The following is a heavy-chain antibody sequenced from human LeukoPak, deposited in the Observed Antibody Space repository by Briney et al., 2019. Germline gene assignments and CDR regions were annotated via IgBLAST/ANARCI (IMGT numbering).Heavy chain of an antibody. D-gene: IGHD3-22*01. J-gene: IGHJ4*02. CDR2: INPNSGGT. CDR1: GYTFTGYY. CDR3: AREMYYYDISGYYPSDY. Sequence: ASVKVSCKASGYTFTGYYMHWVRQAPGQGLEWMGRINPNSGGTNYAQKFQGRVTMTRDTSISTAYMELSRLRSDDTAVYYCAREMYYYDISGYYPSDYWGQGTLVTVSS. V-gene: IGHV1-2*06.